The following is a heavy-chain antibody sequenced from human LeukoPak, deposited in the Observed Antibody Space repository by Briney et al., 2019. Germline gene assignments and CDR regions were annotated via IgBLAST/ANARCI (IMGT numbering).Heavy chain of an antibody. CDR3: ARDRLRLGIAAAGSVSYTFDI. CDR1: GYTFTSYY. CDR2: IIPSGVST. V-gene: IGHV1-46*01. J-gene: IGHJ3*02. Sequence: GASVKVSCKASGYTFTSYYMHWVRQAPGQGLEWMGIIIPSGVSTSYAQKFQCRVTMTRDTSTSTVYMELSRLRSEDTAVYYCARDRLRLGIAAAGSVSYTFDIWGKGTMVTVS. D-gene: IGHD6-13*01.